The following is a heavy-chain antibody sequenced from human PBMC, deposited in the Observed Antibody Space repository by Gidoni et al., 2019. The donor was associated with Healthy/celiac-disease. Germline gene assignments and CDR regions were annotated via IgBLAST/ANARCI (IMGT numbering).Heavy chain of an antibody. V-gene: IGHV4-34*01. J-gene: IGHJ2*01. CDR2: INHSGST. Sequence: QVQLQQWGAGLLKPSETLSLTSAVYGGSFSGSYWSWIRQPPGKGLEWIGEINHSGSTNYNPSLKSRVTISVDTSKNQFSLRLSSVTAADTAVYYCARGSTYYYDSSGYYRGYFDLWGRGTLVTVSS. D-gene: IGHD3-22*01. CDR3: ARGSTYYYDSSGYYRGYFDL. CDR1: GGSFSGSY.